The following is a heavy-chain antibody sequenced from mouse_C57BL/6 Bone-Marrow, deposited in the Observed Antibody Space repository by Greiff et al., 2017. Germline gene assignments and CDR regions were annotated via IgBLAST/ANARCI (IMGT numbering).Heavy chain of an antibody. CDR3: ARSITTVVATWNWYFDV. V-gene: IGHV1-64*01. J-gene: IGHJ1*03. D-gene: IGHD1-1*01. Sequence: VQLQQPGAELVKPGASVKLSCKASGYTFTSYWMHWVKQRPGQGLEWIGMIHPNSGSTNYNEKFKNKATLTVDKSSSTAYMQLSSLTSEDSAVYYCARSITTVVATWNWYFDVWGTGTTVTVSS. CDR1: GYTFTSYW. CDR2: IHPNSGST.